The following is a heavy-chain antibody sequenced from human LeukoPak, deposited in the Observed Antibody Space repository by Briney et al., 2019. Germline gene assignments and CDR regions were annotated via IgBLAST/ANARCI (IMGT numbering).Heavy chain of an antibody. CDR3: TRGDGSPNWYFDL. V-gene: IGHV3-53*04. J-gene: IGHJ2*01. CDR1: GFSVRDDY. CDR2: MYSGGST. Sequence: GGSLRLSCAASGFSVRDDYMSWVRQAPGKGLEWVSLMYSGGSTYYADSVKGRFMMSRLSSKNTLFLQNNSLRTDDTAVYYCTRGDGSPNWYFDLWGRGTLVTVSS. D-gene: IGHD5-24*01.